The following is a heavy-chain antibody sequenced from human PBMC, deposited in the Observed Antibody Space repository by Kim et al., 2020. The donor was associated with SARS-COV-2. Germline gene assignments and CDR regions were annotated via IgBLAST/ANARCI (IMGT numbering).Heavy chain of an antibody. J-gene: IGHJ3*02. D-gene: IGHD3-9*01. Sequence: PPPKSRVTISVDTTKNQCSLKLSSVTAADTAVYYCAKRDILTGYTEAFDIWGQGTMVTVSS. CDR3: AKRDILTGYTEAFDI. V-gene: IGHV4-39*01.